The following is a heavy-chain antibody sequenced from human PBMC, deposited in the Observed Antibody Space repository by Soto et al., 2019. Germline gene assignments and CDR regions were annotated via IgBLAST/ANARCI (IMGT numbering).Heavy chain of an antibody. J-gene: IGHJ3*02. CDR1: GFTFSSYA. D-gene: IGHD3-3*01. V-gene: IGHV3-23*01. CDR2: ISGSGGST. CDR3: AKIAGVLRFLEWLLSHDAFDI. Sequence: EVQLLESGGGLVQPGGSLRLSCAASGFTFSSYAMSWVRQAPGKGLEWVSAISGSGGSTYYAGSVKGRFTISRDNSKNTLYLQMNSLRAEDTAVYYCAKIAGVLRFLEWLLSHDAFDIWGQGTMVTVSS.